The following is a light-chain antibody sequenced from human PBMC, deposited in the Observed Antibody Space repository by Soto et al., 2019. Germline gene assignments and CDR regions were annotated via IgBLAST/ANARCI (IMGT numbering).Light chain of an antibody. J-gene: IGKJ4*01. V-gene: IGKV3-11*01. Sequence: EIVLTQSPATVSLSPGERATLSCRTSHSIGPYLAWYRQKPGQAPRLLIYDVSIRATGIPARFSGSGSGTDFTLTVSSLEPADVAVYYCQQRADWPLTFGGGTKVEIK. CDR1: HSIGPY. CDR2: DVS. CDR3: QQRADWPLT.